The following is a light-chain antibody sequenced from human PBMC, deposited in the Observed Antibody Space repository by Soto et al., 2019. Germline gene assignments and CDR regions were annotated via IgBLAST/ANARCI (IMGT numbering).Light chain of an antibody. Sequence: QSALTQPRSVSGSFGQSVTISCTGTSSDVGDSDSVSWYQQHPGRAPKLMISDVDKRPSGVPDRFSGSKSGNTASLTISGLQSYDEADYYCCSYAGSHTWVFGGGNQLTVL. CDR2: DVD. V-gene: IGLV2-11*01. CDR3: CSYAGSHTWV. J-gene: IGLJ3*02. CDR1: SSDVGDSDS.